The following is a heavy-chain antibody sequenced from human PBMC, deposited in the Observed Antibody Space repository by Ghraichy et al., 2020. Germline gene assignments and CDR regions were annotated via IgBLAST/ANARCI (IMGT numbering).Heavy chain of an antibody. CDR2: ITGSSRTT. J-gene: IGHJ4*02. Sequence: GESLNISCAASGFTFSSYSMNWVRQAPGKGLEWVSYITGSSRTTNYADSVKGRFTISRDNANNTLYLQMNSLRDEDTAVYYCARADEYYYGDGGYYPLNFDYWGQGTPVAVSP. D-gene: IGHD3-22*01. CDR1: GFTFSSYS. V-gene: IGHV3-48*02. CDR3: ARADEYYYGDGGYYPLNFDY.